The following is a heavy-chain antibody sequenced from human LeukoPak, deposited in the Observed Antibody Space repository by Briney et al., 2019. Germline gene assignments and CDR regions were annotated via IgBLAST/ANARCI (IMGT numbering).Heavy chain of an antibody. CDR3: ARHGDSNWYYFDY. D-gene: IGHD6-13*01. Sequence: GESLEFSCKGSVYSFTSYWIGWVRQMPGKGLEWMGIFYPGDSDTIYSPSFQGPVTISADKSISTAHLQWSSLKASDTAMYYCARHGDSNWYYFDYGPQGTLDTVSS. J-gene: IGHJ4*02. CDR1: VYSFTSYW. V-gene: IGHV5-51*01. CDR2: FYPGDSDT.